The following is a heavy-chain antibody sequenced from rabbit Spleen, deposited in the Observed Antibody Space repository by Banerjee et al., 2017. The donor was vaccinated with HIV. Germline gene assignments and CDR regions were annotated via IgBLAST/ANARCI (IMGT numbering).Heavy chain of an antibody. Sequence: QSLEESGGDLVKPGASLTLTCTASGVSFSDGHYMCWVRQAPGKGLEWIACIDSGSSGFTYFASWAKGRFTISKTSSTTVTLQMTSLTAADTATYFCARDSGSSFSSYGMDLWGQGTLVTVS. J-gene: IGHJ6*01. CDR1: GVSFSDGHY. V-gene: IGHV1S40*01. CDR2: IDSGSSGFT. CDR3: ARDSGSSFSSYGMDL. D-gene: IGHD8-1*01.